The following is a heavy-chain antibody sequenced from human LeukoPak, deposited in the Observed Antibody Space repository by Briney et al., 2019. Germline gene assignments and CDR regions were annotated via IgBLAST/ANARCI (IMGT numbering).Heavy chain of an antibody. V-gene: IGHV4-4*07. Sequence: SETLSLTCTVSGGSISSYYWSWIRQPAGKGLEWIGRIYTSGSTYYNPSLKSRVTVSVDTSKNQFSLKLSSVTAADTAVYYCARDQRYQLLYYYGMDVWGQGTTVTVSS. CDR2: IYTSGST. J-gene: IGHJ6*02. CDR1: GGSISSYY. CDR3: ARDQRYQLLYYYGMDV. D-gene: IGHD2-2*02.